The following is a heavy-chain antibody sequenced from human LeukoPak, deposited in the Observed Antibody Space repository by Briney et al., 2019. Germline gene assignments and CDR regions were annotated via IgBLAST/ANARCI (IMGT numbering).Heavy chain of an antibody. CDR2: ISGSGGST. D-gene: IGHD2-2*01. CDR3: AKLNRIVVVPAANFDP. Sequence: GGSLRLSCAASGFTFSSYAMSWVRQAPGKGLEWVSAISGSGGSTYYADSVKGRFTISRDNSKNTLYLQMNSLRAEDTAVYYCAKLNRIVVVPAANFDPWGQGTLVTVSS. J-gene: IGHJ5*02. CDR1: GFTFSSYA. V-gene: IGHV3-23*01.